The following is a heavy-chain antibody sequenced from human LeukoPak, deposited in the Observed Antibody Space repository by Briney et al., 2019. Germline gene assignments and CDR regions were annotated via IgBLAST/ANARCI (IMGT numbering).Heavy chain of an antibody. CDR2: ISSSSSYI. CDR3: ARESIAVAYFDY. CDR1: GFTFSSYS. Sequence: GGSLRLSCAASGFTFSSYSMNWVRQAPGKGLEWVSSISSSSSYIYYADSVKGRFTISRDNAKNSLYLQMNSLRAEDTAVYYCARESIAVAYFDYWGQGTLVTVSS. V-gene: IGHV3-21*01. J-gene: IGHJ4*02. D-gene: IGHD6-19*01.